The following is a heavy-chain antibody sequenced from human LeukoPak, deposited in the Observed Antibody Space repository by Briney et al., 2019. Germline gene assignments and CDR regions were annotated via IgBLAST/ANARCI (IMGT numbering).Heavy chain of an antibody. J-gene: IGHJ5*02. CDR3: ARRVSRDWDENPGGGFDP. CDR2: IIPIFGTA. V-gene: IGHV1-69*05. D-gene: IGHD4-23*01. CDR1: GGTFSSYA. Sequence: SVKVSCKASGGTFSSYAISWVRQAPGQGLEWMGGIIPIFGTANYAQKFQGRVTITTDESTSTAYMELSSLRSEDTAVYYCARRVSRDWDENPGGGFDPWGQGTLVTVSS.